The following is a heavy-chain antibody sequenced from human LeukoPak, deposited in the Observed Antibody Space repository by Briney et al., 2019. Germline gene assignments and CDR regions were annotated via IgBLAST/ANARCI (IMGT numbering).Heavy chain of an antibody. D-gene: IGHD4-17*01. J-gene: IGHJ4*02. V-gene: IGHV3-20*04. CDR2: ITWNGGST. CDR3: AREGYGDHVVDY. Sequence: GGSLRLSCAASGFTFADYDMSWVRQAPGKGLEWVSGITWNGGSTGYADSVKGRFIISRDNAENSLDLQMNTLRAEDTALYYCAREGYGDHVVDYWGQGTLVTVSS. CDR1: GFTFADYD.